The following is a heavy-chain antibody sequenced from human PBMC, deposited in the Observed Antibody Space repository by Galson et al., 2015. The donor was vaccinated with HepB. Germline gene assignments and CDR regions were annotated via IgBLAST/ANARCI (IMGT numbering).Heavy chain of an antibody. CDR3: AREDGSGRRIAYFDY. J-gene: IGHJ4*02. D-gene: IGHD3-10*01. Sequence: QSGAEVKKPGDSLKISCKGSGYSFTSYWIGWVRQMPGKGLEWMGIIYPGDSDTRHSPSFQGQVTISADKSISTAYPQWSSLKASDTAMYYCAREDGSGRRIAYFDYWGQGTLVTVSS. V-gene: IGHV5-51*03. CDR2: IYPGDSDT. CDR1: GYSFTSYW.